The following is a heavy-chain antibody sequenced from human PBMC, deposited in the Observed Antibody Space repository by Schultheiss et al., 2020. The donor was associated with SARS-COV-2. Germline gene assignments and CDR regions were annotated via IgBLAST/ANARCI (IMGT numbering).Heavy chain of an antibody. V-gene: IGHV3-66*01. J-gene: IGHJ6*02. Sequence: GGSLRLSCAASGFTVSSNYMSWVRQAPGKGLEWVSVIYSGGSTYYADSVKGRFTISRDNAKNSLYLQMNSLRAEDTAVYYCAREASSSGPYYYGMDVWGQGTTVTVSS. CDR3: AREASSSGPYYYGMDV. CDR2: IYSGGST. CDR1: GFTVSSNY. D-gene: IGHD6-19*01.